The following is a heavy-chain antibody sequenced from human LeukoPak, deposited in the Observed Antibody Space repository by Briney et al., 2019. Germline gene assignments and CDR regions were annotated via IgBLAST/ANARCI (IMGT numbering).Heavy chain of an antibody. CDR3: TTDGVGVEGATYDN. J-gene: IGHJ4*02. Sequence: KAGGSLRLSCAASGFTFSSYNMNWVRQAPGKGLEWVGRIKAKAHGGTIEYAAPVKGRFTISRDDSKNTLYLQMNSLKTEDTAVYYCTTDGVGVEGATYDNWGQGTLVSVSS. D-gene: IGHD1-26*01. CDR1: GFTFSSYN. CDR2: IKAKAHGGTI. V-gene: IGHV3-15*01.